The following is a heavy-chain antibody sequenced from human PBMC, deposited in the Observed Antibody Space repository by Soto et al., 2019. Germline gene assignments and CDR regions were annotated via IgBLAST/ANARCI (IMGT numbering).Heavy chain of an antibody. Sequence: QVQLVQSGAEVKKPGSSVKVSCKASGGTFGRFSISWVRQAPGQGLEWMGGTIPIFSVTNYAQKYQGRLIITADESTKTAYMELTSLRSDDPAIYYCASNSQSCSGGSCYAYWGQGTMLTVSS. D-gene: IGHD2-15*01. J-gene: IGHJ4*02. CDR1: GGTFGRFS. CDR3: ASNSQSCSGGSCYAY. V-gene: IGHV1-69*01. CDR2: TIPIFSVT.